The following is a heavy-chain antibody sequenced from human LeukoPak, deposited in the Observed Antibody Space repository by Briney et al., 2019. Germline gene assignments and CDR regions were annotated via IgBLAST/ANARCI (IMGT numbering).Heavy chain of an antibody. CDR3: ASEYYYGSGSIGY. CDR2: IKQDGSEK. Sequence: GGSLRLSCAASGFTFSSHWMSWVRQAPGKGLEWVANIKQDGSEKYYVDSVKGRFTISRDNAKNSLYLQMNSLRAEDTAVYYCASEYYYGSGSIGYWGQGTLVTVSS. J-gene: IGHJ4*02. D-gene: IGHD3-10*01. V-gene: IGHV3-7*01. CDR1: GFTFSSHW.